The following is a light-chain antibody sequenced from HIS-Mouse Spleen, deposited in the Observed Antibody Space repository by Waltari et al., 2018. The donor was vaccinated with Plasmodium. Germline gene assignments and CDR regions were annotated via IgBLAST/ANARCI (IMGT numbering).Light chain of an antibody. V-gene: IGKV3-15*01. CDR3: QQYNNWSFT. Sequence: EIVMTQSPATLSVSLGERATLSCRASQRVSSNLAWYQQKPGQAPRLLIYGASTRATGIPARFSGSGSGTEFTLTISSLQSEDFAVYYCQQYNNWSFTFGPGTKVDIK. CDR2: GAS. J-gene: IGKJ3*01. CDR1: QRVSSN.